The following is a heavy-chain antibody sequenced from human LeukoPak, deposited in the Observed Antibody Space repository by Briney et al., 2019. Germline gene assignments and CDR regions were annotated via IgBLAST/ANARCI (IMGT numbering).Heavy chain of an antibody. CDR2: ISSSGSTI. V-gene: IGHV3-48*03. CDR3: ARLSRVDPFDY. D-gene: IGHD3-10*01. CDR1: GFTFSSYE. J-gene: IGHJ4*02. Sequence: GGSLRLSCAASGFTFSSYEMNWVRQAPGKGLEWVSYISSSGSTIYYADSVKGRFTISRDNAKNSLYLQMNSLRAEDTAVYYCARLSRVDPFDYWGQGTLVTVSS.